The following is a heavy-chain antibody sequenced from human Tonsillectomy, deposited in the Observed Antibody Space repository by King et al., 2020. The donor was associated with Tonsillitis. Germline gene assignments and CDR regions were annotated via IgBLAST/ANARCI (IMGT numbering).Heavy chain of an antibody. J-gene: IGHJ6*03. V-gene: IGHV3-49*03. Sequence: VQLVESGGGLVQPGRSLRLSCTASGFTFGDYAMSWFRQAPGKGLEWVGFIRSKAYGGTTEYAASVKGRFTISRDDSKSIAYLQMNSLKTEDTAVYYCTRDRIFDYYYYYYYMDVWGKGTTVTVSS. CDR1: GFTFGDYA. CDR3: TRDRIFDYYYYYYYMDV. CDR2: IRSKAYGGTT. D-gene: IGHD2-15*01.